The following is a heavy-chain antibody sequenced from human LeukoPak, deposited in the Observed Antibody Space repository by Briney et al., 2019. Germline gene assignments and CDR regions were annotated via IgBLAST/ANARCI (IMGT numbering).Heavy chain of an antibody. CDR2: IKSKTDGGTT. CDR3: TTATMVRGALIDY. J-gene: IGHJ4*02. D-gene: IGHD3-10*01. V-gene: IGHV3-15*01. Sequence: GGSLRLSCAASGFTFSNAWMSWVRQAPGEGLELVGRIKSKTDGGTTDYAAPVKGRFTISRDDSKNTLYLQMNSLKTEDTAVYYCTTATMVRGALIDYWGQGTLVTVSS. CDR1: GFTFSNAW.